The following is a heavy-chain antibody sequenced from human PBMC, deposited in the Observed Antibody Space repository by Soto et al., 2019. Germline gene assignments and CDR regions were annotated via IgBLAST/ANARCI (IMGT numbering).Heavy chain of an antibody. CDR3: ARVYRXYDILTGYYYYNYGMDV. J-gene: IGHJ6*02. V-gene: IGHV1-8*01. CDR1: GYTFTSCD. Sequence: ASVKVSCKSSGYTFTSCDINWVRQATGQGLEWMGWMNPNSGNTGYAQKFQGRVTMTRNTSISTAYMELSSLRSEGTAVYYCARVYRXYDILTGYYYYNYGMDVWGQGTTVTVSS. D-gene: IGHD3-9*01. CDR2: MNPNSGNT.